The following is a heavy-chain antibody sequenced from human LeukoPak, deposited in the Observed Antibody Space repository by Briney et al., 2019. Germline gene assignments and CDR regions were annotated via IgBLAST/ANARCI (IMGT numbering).Heavy chain of an antibody. J-gene: IGHJ5*02. CDR1: GFTFSSYW. Sequence: GGSLRLSCAASGFTFSSYWMHWVRQAPGKGLEWVAVISYDGSNKYYADSVKGRFTISRDNSKNTLYLQMNSLRAEDTAVYYCAKDSGGWFDPWGQGTLVTVSS. V-gene: IGHV3-30*18. CDR3: AKDSGGWFDP. D-gene: IGHD3-16*01. CDR2: ISYDGSNK.